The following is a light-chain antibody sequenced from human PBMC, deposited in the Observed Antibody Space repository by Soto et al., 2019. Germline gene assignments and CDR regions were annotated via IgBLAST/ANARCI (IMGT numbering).Light chain of an antibody. CDR2: EVS. J-gene: IGLJ1*01. CDR3: TSYTRDTALV. V-gene: IGLV2-14*01. CDR1: SSDVGTYNY. Sequence: QSVLTQPAAVSGSPGQSITISCTGTSSDVGTYNYVSCYQHHPGKAPKLIIYEVSNRPSGVSNRFSGSKSGSTASLTISGLQAEDEADYHCTSYTRDTALVFGTGTKVTVL.